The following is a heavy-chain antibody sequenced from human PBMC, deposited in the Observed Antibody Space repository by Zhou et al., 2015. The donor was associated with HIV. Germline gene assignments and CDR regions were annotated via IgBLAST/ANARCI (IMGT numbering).Heavy chain of an antibody. CDR2: IIPIFGTA. D-gene: IGHD3-10*01. Sequence: QVQLVQSGAEVKKPGSSVKVSCKASGGTFSSYAISWVRQAPGQGLEWMGGIIPIFGTANYAQKFQGRVTITADESTSTAYMELSSLRSEDTAVYYCARGGSEGYYGSGGDYYGMGRLGPRGPRSPSP. J-gene: IGHJ6*02. CDR1: GGTFSSYA. V-gene: IGHV1-69*01. CDR3: ARGGSEGYYGSGGDYYGMGR.